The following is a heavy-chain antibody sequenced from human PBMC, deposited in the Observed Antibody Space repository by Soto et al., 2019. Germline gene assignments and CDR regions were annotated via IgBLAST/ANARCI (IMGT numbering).Heavy chain of an antibody. D-gene: IGHD2-2*02. Sequence: ASVKISCKASGYTFTGYYIHWVRQAPGQGLEWMGWINPYSGDTSYARKFQGRVTMTRDTSISSAYMELSRLRSDDTAVYYCARGLLVVVPATIIPWFEPWGEGTLVTVSS. J-gene: IGHJ5*02. CDR2: INPYSGDT. CDR3: ARGLLVVVPATIIPWFEP. V-gene: IGHV1-2*02. CDR1: GYTFTGYY.